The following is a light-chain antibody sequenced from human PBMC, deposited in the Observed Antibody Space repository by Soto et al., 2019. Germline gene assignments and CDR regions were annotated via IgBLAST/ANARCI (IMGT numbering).Light chain of an antibody. CDR2: DVY. V-gene: IGKV3-20*01. CDR3: KQYHWAPDT. J-gene: IGKJ5*01. CDR1: QSVSSAY. Sequence: EIVLTQSPGTLSLSPGERATLSCRASQSVSSAYLAWYQQKPGQAPRLLIYDVYSRATGIQDRFSGSGSGTDFTLTVRRLEPEDFAMYYCKQYHWAPDTFGQGTRLEIK.